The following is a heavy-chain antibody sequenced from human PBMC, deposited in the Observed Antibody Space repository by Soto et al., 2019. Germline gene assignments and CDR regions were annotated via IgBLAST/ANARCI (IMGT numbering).Heavy chain of an antibody. CDR1: GFPFSSYS. Sequence: GGSLRLSCAASGFPFSSYSMNWVRQAPGKGLEWVSSISSSSSYIYYADSVKGRFTISRDNAKNSLYLQMNSLRAEDTAVYYCARDAIFGVVIITYYMDVWGKGTTVTVSS. CDR3: ARDAIFGVVIITYYMDV. D-gene: IGHD3-3*01. V-gene: IGHV3-21*01. J-gene: IGHJ6*03. CDR2: ISSSSSYI.